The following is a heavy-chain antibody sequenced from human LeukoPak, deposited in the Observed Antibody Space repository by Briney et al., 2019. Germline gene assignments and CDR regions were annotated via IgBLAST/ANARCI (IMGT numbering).Heavy chain of an antibody. Sequence: SETLSLTCAVYGGSFSGYYWSWIRQPPGKGLEWIGEINHSGSTNYNPSLKSRVTISVDTSKNQFSLKLSSVTAADTAVYYCAQRPLGGSGPHLWFYPWGQGTLVTVSS. D-gene: IGHD3-3*01. CDR1: GGSFSGYY. CDR2: INHSGST. CDR3: AQRPLGGSGPHLWFYP. J-gene: IGHJ5*02. V-gene: IGHV4-34*01.